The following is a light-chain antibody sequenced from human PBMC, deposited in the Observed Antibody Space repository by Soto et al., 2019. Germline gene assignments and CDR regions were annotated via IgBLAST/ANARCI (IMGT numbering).Light chain of an antibody. V-gene: IGKV1-5*03. CDR1: QSISSW. CDR3: QQYNRYPPT. CDR2: KAS. J-gene: IGKJ2*01. Sequence: DIQMTQSPSTLSASVGDRVTITCRASQSISSWLAWYQQKPGKAPKLLIYKASSLESGVPSRFSGSGSGTEFTLTISSLQPDDFATYYCQQYNRYPPTFGQGTKLEIK.